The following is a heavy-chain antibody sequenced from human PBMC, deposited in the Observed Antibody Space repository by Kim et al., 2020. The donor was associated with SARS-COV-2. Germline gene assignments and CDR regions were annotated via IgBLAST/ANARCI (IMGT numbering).Heavy chain of an antibody. Sequence: SETLSLTCTVFGGSISDRNYNWGWIRQPPGKGLEWIGSSYYSGSTFYSPSLKSRLTISVDTSKNQFSLKLSSVTAADTDVYYCARRDYGGFDYCGQVTRVTVSS. CDR1: GGSISDRNYN. D-gene: IGHD4-17*01. J-gene: IGHJ4*02. CDR2: SYYSGST. V-gene: IGHV4-39*01. CDR3: ARRDYGGFDY.